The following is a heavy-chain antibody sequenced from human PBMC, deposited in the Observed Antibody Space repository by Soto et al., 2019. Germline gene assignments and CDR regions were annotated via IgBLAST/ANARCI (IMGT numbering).Heavy chain of an antibody. CDR2: IYSIGST. J-gene: IGHJ6*02. D-gene: IGHD6-13*01. CDR3: RRSSRYSTDV. CDR1: GGSISSSSY. Sequence: QLQLQESGPGLVKPSETLSLTCTVSGGSISSSSYWGWIRQPPGKGLEWIGSIYSIGSTYYNPSLKSRVTISVDTSKNLFSLKLSSVTAADTAVYYCRRSSRYSTDVWGQGTTVTVSS. V-gene: IGHV4-39*01.